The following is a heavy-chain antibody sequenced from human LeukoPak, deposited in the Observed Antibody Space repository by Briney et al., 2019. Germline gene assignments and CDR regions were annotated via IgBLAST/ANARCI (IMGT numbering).Heavy chain of an antibody. CDR3: AKDRGAYYDSWYYFDY. D-gene: IGHD3-22*01. J-gene: IGHJ4*02. Sequence: AGGSLRLSCAASGFTFSNYAMSWVRQAPGEGLEWVSAICGSGGSTYYADSVKGRFTISRDNSKNTLYLQMNSLRAEDTAVYYCAKDRGAYYDSWYYFDYWGQGTLVTVSS. CDR1: GFTFSNYA. V-gene: IGHV3-23*01. CDR2: ICGSGGST.